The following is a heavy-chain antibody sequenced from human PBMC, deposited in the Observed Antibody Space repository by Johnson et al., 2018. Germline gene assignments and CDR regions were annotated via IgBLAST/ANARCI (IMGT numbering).Heavy chain of an antibody. CDR2: IYPGDSDT. CDR3: ARLEGCIADPHDYYGMDV. Sequence: VQLQESGAEVKKPGESLKISCKGSGYSFTTYWIGWVRQMPGKGLEWMGIIYPGDSDTRYSPSFQGQVPISADKSISPAYLQWSSLKASDTAMYYCARLEGCIADPHDYYGMDVGGQGTTVTVSS. D-gene: IGHD6-13*01. J-gene: IGHJ6*02. CDR1: GYSFTTYW. V-gene: IGHV5-51*01.